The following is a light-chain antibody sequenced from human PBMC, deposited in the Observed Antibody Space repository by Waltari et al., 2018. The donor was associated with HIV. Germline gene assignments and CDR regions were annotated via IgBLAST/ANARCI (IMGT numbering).Light chain of an antibody. CDR2: VAS. Sequence: EIVLTQSPATLSSSPGQKVILPCRASESVGTYLAWYQHKRGHAPRLLIYVASNRAIGTPPRFSGVGSGTDFTRTISGLETEDFAVYYCQQRRNWPRVTFGPGTTV. J-gene: IGKJ3*01. V-gene: IGKV3-11*01. CDR3: QQRRNWPRVT. CDR1: ESVGTY.